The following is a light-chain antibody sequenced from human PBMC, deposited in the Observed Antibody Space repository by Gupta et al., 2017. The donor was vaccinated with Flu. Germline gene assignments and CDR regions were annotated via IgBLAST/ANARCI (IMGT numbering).Light chain of an antibody. CDR1: QSISVW. V-gene: IGKV1-5*03. CDR2: KTS. Sequence: DIQMAQSPSTLSASIRDRVTITCRASQSISVWLAWYQQKPGKPPKLLIYKTSTLASGVPSRFSGSGSGTEFTLTSSGLQPDDFATYYCKQYKSYSTFGQGTKVEI. J-gene: IGKJ1*01. CDR3: KQYKSYST.